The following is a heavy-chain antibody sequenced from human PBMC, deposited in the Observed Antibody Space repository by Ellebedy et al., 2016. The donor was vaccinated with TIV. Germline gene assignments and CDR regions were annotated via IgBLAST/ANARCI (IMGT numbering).Heavy chain of an antibody. CDR1: GFTFSSYG. Sequence: GESLKISXAASGFTFSSYGMHWVRQAPGKGLEWVAVISYDGSNKYYADSVKGRFTISRDNSKNTLYLQMNSLRAEDTAVYYCAKDLLGAGYYYGMDVWGQGTTVTVSS. CDR3: AKDLLGAGYYYGMDV. D-gene: IGHD3-16*01. V-gene: IGHV3-30*18. J-gene: IGHJ6*02. CDR2: ISYDGSNK.